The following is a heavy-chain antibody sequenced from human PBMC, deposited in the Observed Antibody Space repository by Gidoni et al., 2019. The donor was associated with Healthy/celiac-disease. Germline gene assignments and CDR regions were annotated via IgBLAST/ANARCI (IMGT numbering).Heavy chain of an antibody. D-gene: IGHD1-1*01. J-gene: IGHJ4*02. V-gene: IGHV3-9*01. Sequence: EVQLVESGGGLVQPGRSLRLSCAASGFTFDDYAMHWVRQAPGKGLGWVSGISWNSGSIGYADSVKGRFTISRDNAKNSLYLQMNSLRAEDTALYYCAKDRSSTTGHFDYWGQGTLVTVSS. CDR2: ISWNSGSI. CDR1: GFTFDDYA. CDR3: AKDRSSTTGHFDY.